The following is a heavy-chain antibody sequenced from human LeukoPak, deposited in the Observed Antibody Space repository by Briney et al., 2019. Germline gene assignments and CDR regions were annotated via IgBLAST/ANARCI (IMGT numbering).Heavy chain of an antibody. J-gene: IGHJ6*03. Sequence: PGGSLRLSCAASGLTFSSYGMHWVRQAPGKGLEWVAFIRYDGSNKYYADSVKGRFTISRDNSKNTLYLQMNSLRAEDTAVYYCAKLRPRWSYMDVWGKGTTVTVSS. D-gene: IGHD4-23*01. CDR3: AKLRPRWSYMDV. V-gene: IGHV3-30*02. CDR2: IRYDGSNK. CDR1: GLTFSSYG.